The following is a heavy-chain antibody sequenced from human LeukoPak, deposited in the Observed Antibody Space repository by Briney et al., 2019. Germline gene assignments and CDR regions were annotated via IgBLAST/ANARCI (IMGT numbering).Heavy chain of an antibody. D-gene: IGHD5-18*01. CDR2: ISSGATYT. Sequence: PGGSLRLSCAASGFSFSSYSMNWVRQAPGKGLEWVSSISSGATYTNYADSVKGRFTVSRDNAKNSLYLQMNSLRAEDTAVYYCARDGYSYGSRYYYYGMDVWGQGTTVTVSS. V-gene: IGHV3-21*04. J-gene: IGHJ6*02. CDR1: GFSFSSYS. CDR3: ARDGYSYGSRYYYYGMDV.